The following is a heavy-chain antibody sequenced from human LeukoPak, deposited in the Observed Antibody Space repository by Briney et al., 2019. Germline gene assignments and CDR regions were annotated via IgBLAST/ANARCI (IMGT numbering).Heavy chain of an antibody. J-gene: IGHJ4*02. CDR3: ARDGGIQLWLHYFDY. Sequence: PGGSLRLSCAASGFTFSSYAMHWVRQAPGKGLEWVAVISYDGSNKYYADSVKGRFTISRDSSKNTLYLQMNSLRAEDTAVYYCARDGGIQLWLHYFDYWGQGTLVTVSS. D-gene: IGHD5-18*01. CDR1: GFTFSSYA. V-gene: IGHV3-30-3*01. CDR2: ISYDGSNK.